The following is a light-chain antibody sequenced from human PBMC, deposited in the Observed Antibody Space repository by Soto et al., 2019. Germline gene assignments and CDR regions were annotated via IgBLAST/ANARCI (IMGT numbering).Light chain of an antibody. CDR2: KAS. CDR3: QQFNSYPWT. CDR1: QSIGSW. J-gene: IGKJ1*01. Sequence: DIQMTQSPSTLSASVGDRVTITCRASQSIGSWLAWYQQKPGKAPNLLIYKASSLESGVPSRFSGSGSGTEFTVTISSLQPEEFATYDCQQFNSYPWTFGQVTKVDIK. V-gene: IGKV1-5*03.